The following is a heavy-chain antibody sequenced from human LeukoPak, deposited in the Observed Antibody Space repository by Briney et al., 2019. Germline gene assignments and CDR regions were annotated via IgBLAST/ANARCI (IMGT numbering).Heavy chain of an antibody. V-gene: IGHV4-61*01. CDR3: ARDRVRGNSNPFFDY. CDR2: IYYSGTT. J-gene: IGHJ4*02. D-gene: IGHD4-11*01. CDR1: GVSVSSGTYY. Sequence: SETLSLTCTVSGVSVSSGTYYWSWIRQPPGKGLEWIGYIYYSGTTNYNPSLKSRVTISVDTSKNQFSLKLSSVTAADTAVYYCARDRVRGNSNPFFDYWGQGTLVTVSS.